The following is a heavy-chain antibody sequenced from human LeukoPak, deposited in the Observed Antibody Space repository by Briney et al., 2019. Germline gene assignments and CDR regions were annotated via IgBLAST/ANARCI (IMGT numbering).Heavy chain of an antibody. CDR1: GFTISSYS. Sequence: GGSLRLSCAASGFTISSYSMNWVRQAPGKGLEWFSSISSSSSYIYYADSVKGRFTISRDNAKNSLYLQMNSLRAEDTAVYYCAKWLVRDYWGQGTLVTVSS. V-gene: IGHV3-21*01. CDR3: AKWLVRDY. J-gene: IGHJ4*02. CDR2: ISSSSSYI. D-gene: IGHD6-19*01.